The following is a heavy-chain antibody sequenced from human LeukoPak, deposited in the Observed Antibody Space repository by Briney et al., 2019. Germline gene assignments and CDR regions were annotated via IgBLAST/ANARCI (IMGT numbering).Heavy chain of an antibody. J-gene: IGHJ4*02. D-gene: IGHD6-25*01. Sequence: SETLSLTCTVSGGSISSYYWSWIRQPPGKGLEWIGYIYYSGSTNYNPSLKSRVTISVDTSKNQFSLKLSSVTAADTAVYYCARLPSATSFDYWGQGTLVTVSS. CDR1: GGSISSYY. V-gene: IGHV4-59*08. CDR3: ARLPSATSFDY. CDR2: IYYSGST.